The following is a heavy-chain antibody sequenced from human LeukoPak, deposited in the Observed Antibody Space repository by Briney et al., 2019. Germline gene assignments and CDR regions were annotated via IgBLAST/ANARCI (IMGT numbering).Heavy chain of an antibody. CDR2: ISWNSGSI. V-gene: IGHV3-9*01. D-gene: IGHD3-22*01. Sequence: GGSLRLSCAASGFTFDDYAAHWVRQAPGKGLEWVSGISWNSGSIGYADSVKGRFTISRDNAKNSLYLQMNSLRAEDTALYYCAKGVWNYYDTPFDYWGQGTLVTVSS. CDR3: AKGVWNYYDTPFDY. CDR1: GFTFDDYA. J-gene: IGHJ4*02.